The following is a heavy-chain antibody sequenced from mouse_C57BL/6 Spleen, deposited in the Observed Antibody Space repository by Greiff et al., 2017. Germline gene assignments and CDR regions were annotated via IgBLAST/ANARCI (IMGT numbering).Heavy chain of an antibody. Sequence: VQLQQSGPGLVQPSQSLSITCTVSGFSLTSYGVHWVRQSPGKGLEWLGVIWSGGSTDYNAAFISRLSISKDNSKSQVFFKMNSLQADDTAIYYCARGSSYEGFAYWGQGTLVTVSA. CDR3: ARGSSYEGFAY. CDR1: GFSLTSYG. CDR2: IWSGGST. J-gene: IGHJ3*01. D-gene: IGHD1-1*01. V-gene: IGHV2-2*01.